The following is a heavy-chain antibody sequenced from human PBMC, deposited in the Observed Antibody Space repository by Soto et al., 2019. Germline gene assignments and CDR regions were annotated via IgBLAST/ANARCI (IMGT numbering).Heavy chain of an antibody. CDR3: AHRRGLGLFGS. CDR2: IHWDDDK. J-gene: IGHJ4*02. V-gene: IGHV2-5*02. CDR1: GVSLKTRGGG. Sequence: QITLKESGPALVKPTQTLTLTCTFSGVSLKTRGGGVGWIRQPPGKALEWLAFIHWDDDKRYRPSLETRLTITKDTSKNQVVLTMTNMDPVDTATYFCAHRRGLGLFGSWGQGTLVTVSS. D-gene: IGHD1-26*01.